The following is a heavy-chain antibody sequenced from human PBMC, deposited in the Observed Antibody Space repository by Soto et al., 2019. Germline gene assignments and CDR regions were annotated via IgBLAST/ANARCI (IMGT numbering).Heavy chain of an antibody. Sequence: GGSLRLSCAASGFTFSSYWMHWVRQAPGKGLVWVSRINSDGSSTSYADSVKGRFTTSRDNAKNTLYLQMNSLRAEDTAVYYCARVSPTDDSSGYYHFDYWGQGTLVTVS. CDR2: INSDGSST. CDR3: ARVSPTDDSSGYYHFDY. CDR1: GFTFSSYW. V-gene: IGHV3-74*01. D-gene: IGHD3-22*01. J-gene: IGHJ4*02.